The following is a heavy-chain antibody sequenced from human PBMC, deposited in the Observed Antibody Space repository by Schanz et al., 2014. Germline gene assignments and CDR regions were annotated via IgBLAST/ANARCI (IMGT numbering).Heavy chain of an antibody. D-gene: IGHD3-10*01. Sequence: EVQLVESGGGLVKPGGSLRLSCEASRFTFSSYSFNWVRQAPGKGLEWVSSITASGDYMHYADSVKGRFTISRDNARNSLYLQMNNRRVEDTAVYYCARGPDYGSGSDSSYWGQGTLVTVSS. V-gene: IGHV3-21*01. CDR2: ITASGDYM. J-gene: IGHJ4*02. CDR3: ARGPDYGSGSDSSY. CDR1: RFTFSSYS.